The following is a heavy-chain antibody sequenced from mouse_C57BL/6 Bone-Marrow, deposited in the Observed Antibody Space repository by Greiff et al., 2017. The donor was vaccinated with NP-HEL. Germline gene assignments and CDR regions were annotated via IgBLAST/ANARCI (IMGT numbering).Heavy chain of an antibody. CDR3: ARQGLGLV. D-gene: IGHD4-1*01. V-gene: IGHV1-82*01. J-gene: IGHJ1*03. CDR2: IYPGDGDT. CDR1: GYAFSSSW. Sequence: QVQLQQSGPELVKPGASVKISCKASGYAFSSSWMNWVKQRPGKGLEWIGRIYPGDGDTNYNGKFKGKATLTADKSSSTAYMQLSSLTSEDSAVYFCARQGLGLVWGTGTTVTVSS.